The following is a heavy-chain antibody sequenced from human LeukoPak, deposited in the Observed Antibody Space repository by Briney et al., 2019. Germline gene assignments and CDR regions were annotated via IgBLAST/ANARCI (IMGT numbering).Heavy chain of an antibody. J-gene: IGHJ6*03. CDR3: ARMRGGGIGYHYYMDV. V-gene: IGHV4-34*01. CDR1: GGSFSDYY. Sequence: SETLSLTCAVFGGSFSDYYWSWIRQPPGKGLEWIGEINPSGSTNCNPSLKSRVTISIDTSTKQFSLRLSSVTAADTAGYYCARMRGGGIGYHYYMDVWGKGTTVIVSS. CDR2: INPSGST. D-gene: IGHD2-15*01.